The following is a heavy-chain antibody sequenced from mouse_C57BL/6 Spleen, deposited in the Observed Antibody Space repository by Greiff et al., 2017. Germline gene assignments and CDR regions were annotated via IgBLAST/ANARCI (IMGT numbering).Heavy chain of an antibody. CDR3: ARSGGYERDFDV. CDR1: GYAFTNYL. J-gene: IGHJ1*03. Sequence: QVQLQQSGAELVRPGTSVKVSCKASGYAFTNYLIEWVKQRPGQGLEWIGVINPGSGGTNYNEKFKGQATLSEDKSSSTAYMQLSSLTSEDSAVYCCARSGGYERDFDVWGTGTTVTVSS. CDR2: INPGSGGT. D-gene: IGHD2-2*01. V-gene: IGHV1-54*01.